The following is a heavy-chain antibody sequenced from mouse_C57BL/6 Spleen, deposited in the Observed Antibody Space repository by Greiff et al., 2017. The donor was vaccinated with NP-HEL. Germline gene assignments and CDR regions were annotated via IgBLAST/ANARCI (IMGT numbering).Heavy chain of an antibody. D-gene: IGHD1-1*01. J-gene: IGHJ2*01. CDR3: ARGGYYGSSDLTDY. V-gene: IGHV1-55*01. CDR2: IYPGSGST. Sequence: QVQLKQPGAELVKPGASVKMSCKASGYTFTSYWITWVKQRPGQGLEWIGDIYPGSGSTNYNEKFKSKATLTVDTSSSTAYMQLSSLTSEDSAVYYCARGGYYGSSDLTDYWGQGTTLTVSS. CDR1: GYTFTSYW.